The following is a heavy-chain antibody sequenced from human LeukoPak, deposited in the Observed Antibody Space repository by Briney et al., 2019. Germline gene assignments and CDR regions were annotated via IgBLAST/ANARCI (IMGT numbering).Heavy chain of an antibody. J-gene: IGHJ4*02. V-gene: IGHV3-23*01. Sequence: GGSLRLSCAASGFTFSSYAMSWVRQAPGKGLEWVSAISGSGGSTYYADSVKGRFTISRDNSKNTLYLQMNSPRAEDTAVYYCAKVRSSSWYPEGFDYWGQGTLVTVSS. CDR1: GFTFSSYA. CDR3: AKVRSSSWYPEGFDY. D-gene: IGHD6-13*01. CDR2: ISGSGGST.